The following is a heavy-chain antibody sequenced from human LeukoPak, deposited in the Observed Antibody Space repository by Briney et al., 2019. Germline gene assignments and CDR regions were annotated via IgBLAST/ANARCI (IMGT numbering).Heavy chain of an antibody. V-gene: IGHV4-38-2*02. J-gene: IGHJ4*02. CDR3: ARDGGWVLVTEIDY. CDR2: IHHSGNT. D-gene: IGHD3-9*01. Sequence: SETLSLTCTVSGYSISDGYFYGWIRQPPGKGLEWIGTIHHSGNTYYNPSLKSRVTISTDTSKNQFSLKLTSVTAADTAVYYCARDGGWVLVTEIDYWGQGILVTVSS. CDR1: GYSISDGYF.